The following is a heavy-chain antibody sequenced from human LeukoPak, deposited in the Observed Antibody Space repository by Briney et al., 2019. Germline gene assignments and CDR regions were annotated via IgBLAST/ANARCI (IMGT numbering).Heavy chain of an antibody. Sequence: GGSLRLSCAASGFIPSSSYMNWFRQAPGKGLEWVSVIYSCTSTYYADSVKDRFTISRDDFKNTVYPQMNSLRPQDRGVYYRTRDPQMTSGCGMDVWGQGTTVAVS. D-gene: IGHD5-24*01. J-gene: IGHJ6*02. V-gene: IGHV3-66*03. CDR2: IYSCTST. CDR3: TRDPQMTSGCGMDV. CDR1: GFIPSSSY.